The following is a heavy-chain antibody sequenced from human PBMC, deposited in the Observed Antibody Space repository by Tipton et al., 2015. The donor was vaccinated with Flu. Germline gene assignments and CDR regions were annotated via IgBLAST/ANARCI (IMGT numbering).Heavy chain of an antibody. CDR3: ARWAVRGSIGWFDP. Sequence: TLSLTCIVSGGPINRGNYYWSWIRQPAGKGLEWIGRIYTGGRTNYDPSLESRVTISVDTSKNQFSLELRSVTAADTAVYYCARWAVRGSIGWFDPWGQGTLVTVSS. D-gene: IGHD3-10*01. CDR2: IYTGGRT. V-gene: IGHV4-61*02. CDR1: GGPINRGNYY. J-gene: IGHJ5*02.